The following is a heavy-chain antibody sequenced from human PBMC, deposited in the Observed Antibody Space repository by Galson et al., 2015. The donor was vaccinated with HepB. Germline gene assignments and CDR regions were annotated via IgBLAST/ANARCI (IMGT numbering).Heavy chain of an antibody. J-gene: IGHJ4*02. D-gene: IGHD5-18*01. CDR2: INPNSGGT. Sequence: SVKVSCKASGYTFTGYYMHWVRQAPGQGLEWMGWINPNSGGTNYAQKFQGRVTMTRDTSISPAYMELSRLRSDDTAVYYCARALGGYSYGYFDYWGQGTLVTVSS. CDR3: ARALGGYSYGYFDY. V-gene: IGHV1-2*02. CDR1: GYTFTGYY.